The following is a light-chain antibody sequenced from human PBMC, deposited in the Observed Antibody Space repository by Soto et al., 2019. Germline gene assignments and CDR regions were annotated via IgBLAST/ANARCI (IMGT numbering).Light chain of an antibody. J-gene: IGKJ1*01. CDR2: AAS. Sequence: DIQMTQFPSSLSASVGDRVTITCRASQSISGYLNWYQQKPGKAPKILIYAASSLQSGVPSRFRGSGSGTDFTLTISSLKPEDFETYYCQQSYSSPLTFGQGTKVEIK. CDR1: QSISGY. CDR3: QQSYSSPLT. V-gene: IGKV1-39*01.